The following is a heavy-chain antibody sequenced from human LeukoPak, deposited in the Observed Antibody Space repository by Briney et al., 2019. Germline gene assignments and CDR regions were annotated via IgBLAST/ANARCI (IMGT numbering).Heavy chain of an antibody. V-gene: IGHV3-23*01. D-gene: IGHD6-13*01. J-gene: IGHJ4*02. CDR2: TSGSGGST. CDR3: AKGGNYDPSSWYDD. Sequence: GGSLRLSCAASGFTFGNYAMTWVRQTLGKGLDWVSTTSGSGGSTYYADSVKGRFTFARDNSKNTLYLQMNSLRAEDTAVYYCAKGGNYDPSSWYDDWGQGTLVTVSS. CDR1: GFTFGNYA.